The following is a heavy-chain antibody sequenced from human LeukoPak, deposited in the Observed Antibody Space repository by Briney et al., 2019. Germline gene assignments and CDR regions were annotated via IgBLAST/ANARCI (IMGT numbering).Heavy chain of an antibody. D-gene: IGHD3-10*01. CDR1: GFTFDDYA. Sequence: GGSLSLSCAASGFTFDDYAMHWVRQAPGKGLEWVSGISWNSGSIGYADSVKGRFTISRDSAKNSLYLQMNSLRAEDTALYYCAKDTTTYGSGSYSYWGQGTLVTVSS. CDR3: AKDTTTYGSGSYSY. J-gene: IGHJ4*02. CDR2: ISWNSGSI. V-gene: IGHV3-9*01.